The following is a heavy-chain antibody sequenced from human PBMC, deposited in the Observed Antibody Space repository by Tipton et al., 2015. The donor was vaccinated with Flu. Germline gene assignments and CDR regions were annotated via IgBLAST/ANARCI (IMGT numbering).Heavy chain of an antibody. V-gene: IGHV1-2*02. Sequence: QLVQSGAELKNPGASVKVSCKGFGYSFTVHYIHWVRQAPGQGLEWMGWINTNDNGTRYSQKLQGRVTVTRDTSISTVYMELTRLTSDDTAVYYCARDGAGYNGAFDMWGQGTMVTVSS. CDR3: ARDGAGYNGAFDM. D-gene: IGHD5-24*01. J-gene: IGHJ3*02. CDR2: INTNDNGT. CDR1: GYSFTVHY.